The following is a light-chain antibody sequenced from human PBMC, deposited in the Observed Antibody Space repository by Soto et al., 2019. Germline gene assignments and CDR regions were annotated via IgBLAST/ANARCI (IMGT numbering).Light chain of an antibody. CDR2: AAS. V-gene: IGKV1-39*01. CDR3: QQNAIVPTWT. J-gene: IGKJ1*01. Sequence: HLTRSPSYLSASVGDIFIITCRGSQSVSRTLNWYQQKTGQPPKLLIYAASTLHSGVPSRFSGSGSATEFTLTISSLKTQDFANYYCQQNAIVPTWTFGQGTQVDIK. CDR1: QSVSRT.